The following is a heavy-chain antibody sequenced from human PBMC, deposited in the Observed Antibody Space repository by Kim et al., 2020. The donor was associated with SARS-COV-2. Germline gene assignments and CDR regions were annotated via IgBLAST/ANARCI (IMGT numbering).Heavy chain of an antibody. CDR1: GYTLTGYY. CDR3: ARDPPNWDDAFDI. D-gene: IGHD7-27*01. V-gene: IGHV1-2*02. J-gene: IGHJ3*02. Sequence: ASVKVSCKASGYTLTGYYMHWVRQAPGQGLEWMGWINPNSGGTNYAQKFQGRVTMTRDTSISTAYMELSRLRSDDTAVYYCARDPPNWDDAFDIWGQGTMVTLYS. CDR2: INPNSGGT.